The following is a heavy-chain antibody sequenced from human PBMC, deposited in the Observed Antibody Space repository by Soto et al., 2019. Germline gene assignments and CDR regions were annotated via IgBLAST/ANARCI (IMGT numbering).Heavy chain of an antibody. D-gene: IGHD5-12*01. CDR3: ARDGGYSGYDYCFDY. J-gene: IGHJ4*02. Sequence: QVQLVQSGAEVKKPGSSVKVSCKASGGTLSTYGINWVRQAPGQGLEWMGGTIPNFDTAHYSQKFQDRMKITADESTSTVYMELSSLRSEHTAVYYCARDGGYSGYDYCFDYWGRGALVTVSS. CDR2: TIPNFDTA. V-gene: IGHV1-69*01. CDR1: GGTLSTYG.